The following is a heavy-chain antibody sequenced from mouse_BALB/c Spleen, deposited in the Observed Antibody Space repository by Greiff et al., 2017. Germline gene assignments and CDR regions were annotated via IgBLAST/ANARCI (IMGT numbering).Heavy chain of an antibody. Sequence: QVQLQQSGPGLVRPGVSVKISCTGSGYTFTDYAMHWVKQSHAKSLEWIGVISTYSGNTNYNQTFKGTTTMTVDKSSSTAYMELARVTSEDSAIYYCARGDYDEAWFAYWGQGTLVTVSA. CDR3: ARGDYDEAWFAY. CDR1: GYTFTDYA. D-gene: IGHD2-4*01. J-gene: IGHJ3*01. CDR2: ISTYSGNT. V-gene: IGHV1S137*01.